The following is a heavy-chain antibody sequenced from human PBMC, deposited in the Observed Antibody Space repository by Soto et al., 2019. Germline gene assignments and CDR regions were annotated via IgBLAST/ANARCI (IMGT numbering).Heavy chain of an antibody. J-gene: IGHJ4*02. D-gene: IGHD3-3*01. V-gene: IGHV1-8*01. Sequence: ASVKVSCKASGYTFTSYDITWVRQATGQGLEWMGWMNPDSGNTGYALKFQGRVIMTRNTSISTAYMELSSLRSEDTAVYYCATAAPYYDLWSGYPLDYWGQGTLVTVSS. CDR3: ATAAPYYDLWSGYPLDY. CDR1: GYTFTSYD. CDR2: MNPDSGNT.